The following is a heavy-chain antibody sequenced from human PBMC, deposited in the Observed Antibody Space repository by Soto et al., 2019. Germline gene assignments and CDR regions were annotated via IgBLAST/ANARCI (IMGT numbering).Heavy chain of an antibody. CDR2: ISYDGSNK. CDR1: GFTFSSYA. CDR3: ARALPLYSSSSLDY. D-gene: IGHD6-6*01. J-gene: IGHJ4*02. Sequence: GGSLRLSCAASGFTFSSYAMHWVRQAPGKGLEWVAVISYDGSNKYYADSVKGRFTISRDNSKKTLYLQMNSLRAEDTAVYYCARALPLYSSSSLDYWGQGTLVTVSS. V-gene: IGHV3-30-3*01.